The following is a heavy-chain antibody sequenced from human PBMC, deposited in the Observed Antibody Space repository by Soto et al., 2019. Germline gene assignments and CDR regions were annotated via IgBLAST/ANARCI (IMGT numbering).Heavy chain of an antibody. CDR3: ARHIVVVVAATFNWFDP. CDR2: IYWDDDK. CDR1: GLSLSTSGVG. V-gene: IGHV2-5*02. Sequence: QITLKESGPTLVKPTQTLTLTCTFSGLSLSTSGVGVGWIRQPPGKALEWTALIYWDDDKRYSPSLKSRLTITQDPSKKQVVLTMTNMDPVDTGTYYCARHIVVVVAATFNWFDPWGQGTLVTVSS. J-gene: IGHJ5*02. D-gene: IGHD2-15*01.